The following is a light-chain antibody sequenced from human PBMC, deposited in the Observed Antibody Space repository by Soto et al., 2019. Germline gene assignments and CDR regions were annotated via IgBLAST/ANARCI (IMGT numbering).Light chain of an antibody. V-gene: IGKV1-27*01. CDR1: QCISND. Sequence: DIQMTQSPSSLSASVGDRVTITCRARQCISNDLAWYQQKPGKVPKLLIYAASILQAGVPSRLSRSGSGADFTLTISSLEAEDVAIYYCQKYHSAPHTFGGATKVEIK. CDR2: AAS. CDR3: QKYHSAPHT. J-gene: IGKJ4*01.